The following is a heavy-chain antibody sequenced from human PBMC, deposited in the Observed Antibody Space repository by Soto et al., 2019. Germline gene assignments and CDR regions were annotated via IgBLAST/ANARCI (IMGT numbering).Heavy chain of an antibody. CDR1: GYSFVSYW. Sequence: PGESLKISCQGSGYSFVSYWIGWVRQMPGKGLEWMGIIYPGDSDTKYSPSFQGQVTISADKSISTAYPQWSSLKASDTAMYYCARFTVVPAVGDYWGQGTLVTVSS. J-gene: IGHJ4*02. D-gene: IGHD2-2*01. CDR2: IYPGDSDT. V-gene: IGHV5-51*01. CDR3: ARFTVVPAVGDY.